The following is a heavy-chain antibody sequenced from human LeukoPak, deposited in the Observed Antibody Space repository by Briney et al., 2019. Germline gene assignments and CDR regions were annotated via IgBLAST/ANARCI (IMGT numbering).Heavy chain of an antibody. Sequence: GGSLRLSCAASGFTFGSYTMNWVRQAPGKGLEWVSSISYSSSYIYYADSLKGRFTISRDNAKNSLYLQMNSLTDDDTAIYYCAKDGYGMATSGTAFDDWGQGTLVTVSS. CDR3: AKDGYGMATSGTAFDD. V-gene: IGHV3-21*04. CDR1: GFTFGSYT. J-gene: IGHJ4*02. CDR2: ISYSSSYI. D-gene: IGHD5-24*01.